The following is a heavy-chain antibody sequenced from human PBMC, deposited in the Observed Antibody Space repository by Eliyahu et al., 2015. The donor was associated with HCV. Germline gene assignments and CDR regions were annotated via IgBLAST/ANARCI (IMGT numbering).Heavy chain of an antibody. CDR2: IKSKTDGGTT. CDR1: GFXFXKAW. D-gene: IGHD3-10*01. Sequence: EVQLVESGGGLVKPGGSLXXSXAASGFXFXKAWMGWVRQAPGKGXEWXGRIKSKTDGGTTDXAAPVKGRFTISRDDSKSTLYLQMNSLKTEDTAVYYCTTGAPGGFDYYLDVWGQGTTVTVSS. J-gene: IGHJ6*03. CDR3: TTGAPGGFDYYLDV. V-gene: IGHV3-15*01.